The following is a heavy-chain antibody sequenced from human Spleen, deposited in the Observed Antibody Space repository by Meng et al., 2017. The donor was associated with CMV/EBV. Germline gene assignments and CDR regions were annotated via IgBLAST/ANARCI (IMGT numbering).Heavy chain of an antibody. CDR1: GGSFSGYY. J-gene: IGHJ4*02. Sequence: QVQPQQWGAGLLKPSETLSLTCAVYGGSFSGYYWSWIRQPPGKGLEWIGEINHSGSTNYNPSLKSRVTISVDTSKNQFSLKLSSVTAADTAVYYCARGGYYVGWGQGTLVTVSS. CDR2: INHSGST. D-gene: IGHD3-10*02. V-gene: IGHV4-34*01. CDR3: ARGGYYVG.